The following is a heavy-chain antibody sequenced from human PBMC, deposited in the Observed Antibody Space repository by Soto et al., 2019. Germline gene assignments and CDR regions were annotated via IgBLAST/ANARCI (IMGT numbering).Heavy chain of an antibody. Sequence: LSLTCAVSGYSISSGYYWGWIRQPPGKGLEWIGSIYHSGSTYYNPSLKSRVTISVDTSKNQFSLKLTSVTAADTAVYYCAREIRWTPDSYDSGGYRLDYWGQGTLVTVSS. CDR1: GYSISSGYY. J-gene: IGHJ4*02. V-gene: IGHV4-38-2*02. CDR3: AREIRWTPDSYDSGGYRLDY. D-gene: IGHD3-22*01. CDR2: IYHSGST.